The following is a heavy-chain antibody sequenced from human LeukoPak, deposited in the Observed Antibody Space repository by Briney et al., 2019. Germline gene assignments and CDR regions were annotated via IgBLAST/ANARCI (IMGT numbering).Heavy chain of an antibody. CDR1: GGSISSYY. V-gene: IGHV4-4*07. CDR3: ARANMGYTIPRIAAAARTVVGMDV. D-gene: IGHD6-13*01. CDR2: IYTSGST. Sequence: SETLSLTCTVSGGSISSYYWSWIRQPAGKGLEWIGRIYTSGSTNYNPSLKSRVTMSVDTSKNQFSLKLSSVTAADTAVYYCARANMGYTIPRIAAAARTVVGMDVWGQGTTVTVSS. J-gene: IGHJ6*02.